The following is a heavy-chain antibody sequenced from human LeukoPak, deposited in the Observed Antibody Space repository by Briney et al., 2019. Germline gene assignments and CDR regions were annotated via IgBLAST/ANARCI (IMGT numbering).Heavy chain of an antibody. J-gene: IGHJ4*02. D-gene: IGHD2-15*01. V-gene: IGHV3-11*04. CDR2: ISSSGDTI. CDR3: VTAPTRTYSVY. CDR1: GFTFSDYY. Sequence: PGGSLRLSCAASGFTFSDYYMSWIRQAPGKGLEGVSYISSSGDTIYYADSVKGQFTISRDNDKNSLFLQMNSLRAKVTAVYHCVTAPTRTYSVYWGQGILVTVSS.